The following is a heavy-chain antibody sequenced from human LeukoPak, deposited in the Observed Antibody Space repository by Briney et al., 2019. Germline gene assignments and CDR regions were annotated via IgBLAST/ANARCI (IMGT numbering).Heavy chain of an antibody. V-gene: IGHV3-23*01. Sequence: GGSLRLSCAASGFTFSNYAMSWVRQALGQGLEWVSSNDGSGDHTYHGDSVKGRFTISRDNSKNMLFLQLNGLRAEDTAMYYCAKDVSRRGYYAFFDYWGQGALVTVSS. CDR3: AKDVSRRGYYAFFDY. CDR2: NDGSGDHT. J-gene: IGHJ4*02. D-gene: IGHD3-3*01. CDR1: GFTFSNYA.